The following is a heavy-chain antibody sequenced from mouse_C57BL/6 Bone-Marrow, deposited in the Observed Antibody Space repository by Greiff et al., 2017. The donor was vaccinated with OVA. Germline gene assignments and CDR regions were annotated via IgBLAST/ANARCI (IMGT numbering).Heavy chain of an antibody. V-gene: IGHV3-6*01. CDR1: GYSITSGYY. D-gene: IGHD1-1*01. J-gene: IGHJ4*01. Sequence: VQLQQSGPGLVKPSQSLSLTCSVTGYSITSGYYWNWIRQFPGNKLEWMGYISYDGSNNYNPSLKNRISITRDTSKNQFFLKLNSVTTEDTATYYCARDVLYYYGSSGYAMDYWGQGTSVTVSS. CDR2: ISYDGSN. CDR3: ARDVLYYYGSSGYAMDY.